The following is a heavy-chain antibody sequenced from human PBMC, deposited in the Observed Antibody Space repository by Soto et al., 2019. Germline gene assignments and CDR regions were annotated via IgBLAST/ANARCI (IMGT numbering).Heavy chain of an antibody. Sequence: SETLSLTCTVSGGSISSGDYYWSWIRQPPGKGLEWIGYIYYSGSTYYNPSLKSRVTISVDTSKNQFSLKLSSVTAADTAVYYCARAGLGYYGMDVWGQGTTVTVSS. CDR1: GGSISSGDYY. J-gene: IGHJ6*02. D-gene: IGHD3-16*01. CDR2: IYYSGST. CDR3: ARAGLGYYGMDV. V-gene: IGHV4-30-4*01.